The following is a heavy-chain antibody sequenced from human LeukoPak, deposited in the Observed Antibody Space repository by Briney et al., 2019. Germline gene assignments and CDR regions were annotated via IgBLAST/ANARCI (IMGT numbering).Heavy chain of an antibody. CDR1: GYTFTGYY. CDR2: INPNSGGT. Sequence: ASVKVSCKASGYTFTGYYMHWVRQAPGQGLEWMGWINPNSGGTNYAQKFQGRVTMTRDTSISTAYMELSRLRSDDTAVYYCARDFQIAVAGTNWFDPWGQGTLVTVSS. D-gene: IGHD6-19*01. J-gene: IGHJ5*02. V-gene: IGHV1-2*02. CDR3: ARDFQIAVAGTNWFDP.